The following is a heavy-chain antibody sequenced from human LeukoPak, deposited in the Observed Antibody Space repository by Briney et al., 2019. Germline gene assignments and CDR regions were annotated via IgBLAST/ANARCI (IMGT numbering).Heavy chain of an antibody. Sequence: ALVKVSCKTSGYTFTSYYIHWVRQAPGQGLEWMGWISAYNGNTNYAQKLQGRVTMTTDTSTSTAYMELRSLRSDDTAVYYCARDLLSPGWFGESFDYWGQGTLVTVSS. V-gene: IGHV1-18*04. J-gene: IGHJ4*02. CDR1: GYTFTSYY. CDR2: ISAYNGNT. D-gene: IGHD3-10*01. CDR3: ARDLLSPGWFGESFDY.